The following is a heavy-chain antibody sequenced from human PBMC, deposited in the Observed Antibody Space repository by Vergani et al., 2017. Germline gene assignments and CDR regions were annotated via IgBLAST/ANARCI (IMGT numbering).Heavy chain of an antibody. Sequence: QVQLVESGGGVVQPGRSLRLSCAASGIIFSSYGMHWVRQAPGKGLEWVAVIWYDGSKKYYADSVKGRFTISRDNSKNTLYLQMNSLRAEDTAVYYCARAAGTDPLYYYYYMDVWGKGTTVTVSS. CDR3: ARAAGTDPLYYYYYMDV. CDR1: GIIFSSYG. D-gene: IGHD6-13*01. J-gene: IGHJ6*03. V-gene: IGHV3-33*01. CDR2: IWYDGSKK.